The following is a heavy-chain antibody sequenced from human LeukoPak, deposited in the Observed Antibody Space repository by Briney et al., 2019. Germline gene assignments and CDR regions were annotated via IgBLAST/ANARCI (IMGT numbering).Heavy chain of an antibody. Sequence: SVKVSCKASGGTFSSYAISWVRQAPGQGLEWMGGIIPIFGTANYAQKFQGRVTITTGESTSTAYMELSSLRSEDTAVYYCARASNPTGGPFDYWGQGTLVTVSS. J-gene: IGHJ4*02. CDR2: IIPIFGTA. CDR3: ARASNPTGGPFDY. D-gene: IGHD2-8*02. V-gene: IGHV1-69*05. CDR1: GGTFSSYA.